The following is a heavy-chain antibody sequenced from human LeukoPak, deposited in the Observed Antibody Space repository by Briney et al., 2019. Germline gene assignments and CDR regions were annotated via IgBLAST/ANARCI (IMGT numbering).Heavy chain of an antibody. Sequence: SVKVSCKASGGTFSSYAISWVRQAPGQGLEWMGGIIPIFGTANYAQKFQGRVTITADESTSTAYMELSSLRSEDTAVYYCARRLYSSSHFDYWGQGTLVTVSP. CDR3: ARRLYSSSHFDY. CDR1: GGTFSSYA. CDR2: IIPIFGTA. D-gene: IGHD6-6*01. V-gene: IGHV1-69*13. J-gene: IGHJ4*02.